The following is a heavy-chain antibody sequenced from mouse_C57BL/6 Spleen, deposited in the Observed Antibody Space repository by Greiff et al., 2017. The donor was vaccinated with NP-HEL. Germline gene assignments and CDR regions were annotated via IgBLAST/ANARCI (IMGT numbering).Heavy chain of an antibody. V-gene: IGHV1-82*01. Sequence: QVQLQQSGPELVKPGASVKISCKASGYAFSSSWMNWVKQRPGKGLEWIGRIYPGDGDTNYNGKFKGKATLTADKSSSTAYMQLSSLTSEDSAVYFCASSYGNYELGLFAYWGQGTLVTVSA. CDR2: IYPGDGDT. CDR3: ASSYGNYELGLFAY. CDR1: GYAFSSSW. J-gene: IGHJ3*01. D-gene: IGHD2-1*01.